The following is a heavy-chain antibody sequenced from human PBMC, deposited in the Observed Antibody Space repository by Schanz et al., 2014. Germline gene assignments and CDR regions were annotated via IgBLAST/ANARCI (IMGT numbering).Heavy chain of an antibody. CDR2: IAYSGST. J-gene: IGHJ5*02. Sequence: QVQLQESGPGQVRPSETLSLTCTVSGSDIRGFHWSWIRQSPVKGLEWIGYIAYSGSTNYNPSLQSRVTISLATSQSQFSLRLTSVSSADTAMYYGARVGRNSYGFTSRFDAWGQGTLVAVSS. V-gene: IGHV4-59*13. CDR3: ARVGRNSYGFTSRFDA. CDR1: GSDIRGFH. D-gene: IGHD3-16*01.